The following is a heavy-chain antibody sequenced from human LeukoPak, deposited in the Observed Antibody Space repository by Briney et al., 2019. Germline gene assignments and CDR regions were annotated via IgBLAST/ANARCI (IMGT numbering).Heavy chain of an antibody. D-gene: IGHD3-3*01. CDR1: GGSISSYY. CDR2: IYYSGST. J-gene: IGHJ5*02. V-gene: IGHV4-59*01. Sequence: PSETLSLTCTVSGGSISSYYWSWIRQPPGKGLEWIGYIYYSGSTNYNPSLKSRVTISVDTSKNQFSLKLSSVTAADTAVYYCARGGRRFLEWFDFDPWGQGTLVTVSS. CDR3: ARGGRRFLEWFDFDP.